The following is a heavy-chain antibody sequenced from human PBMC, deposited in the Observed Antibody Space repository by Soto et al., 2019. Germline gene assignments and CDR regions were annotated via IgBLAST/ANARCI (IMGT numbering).Heavy chain of an antibody. CDR2: ISYSGST. CDR1: GGSISSGVYY. J-gene: IGHJ6*02. V-gene: IGHV4-31*03. D-gene: IGHD2-2*01. CDR3: ARGRRYCSSTSCYYYYYYGMDV. Sequence: SETLSLTCTVSGGSISSGVYYWSWIRQHPGTGLEWIGHISYSGSTYYNTSLKSRVTISVDTSRNQFSLIVNSVTAADTAVYYCARGRRYCSSTSCYYYYYYGMDVWGQGTTVTVSS.